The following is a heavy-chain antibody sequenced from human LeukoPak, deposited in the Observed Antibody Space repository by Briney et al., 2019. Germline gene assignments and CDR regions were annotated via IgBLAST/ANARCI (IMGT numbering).Heavy chain of an antibody. D-gene: IGHD3-22*01. V-gene: IGHV4-59*01. CDR2: NDYTGGA. J-gene: IGHJ4*02. Sequence: SETLSLTCTVSGGSISSYYWSWVRQPPGKGLEWIGNNDYTGGANYNPSLKSRVTILVDTSKNQFSLQLISVTAADTSVYFCARNGPHYYDNSGYLDSWGQGALVTVSS. CDR3: ARNGPHYYDNSGYLDS. CDR1: GGSISSYY.